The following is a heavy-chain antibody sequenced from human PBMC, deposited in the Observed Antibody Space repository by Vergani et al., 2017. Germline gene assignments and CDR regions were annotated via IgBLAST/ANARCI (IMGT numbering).Heavy chain of an antibody. V-gene: IGHV4-39*02. CDR2: VYFSGAT. J-gene: IGHJ4*02. CDR3: VRDYDIVTSYYSYYFDN. CDR1: GASINSRHYY. D-gene: IGHD3-9*01. Sequence: QLLLQESGPGLVKPSETLSLTCTVSGASINSRHYYWGWIRQPPGKGPEWIGSVYFSGATYYNPALKSRVTISADTSKNQFSLKLNSVTAADTAVYYCVRDYDIVTSYYSYYFDNVVQGILVTVSA.